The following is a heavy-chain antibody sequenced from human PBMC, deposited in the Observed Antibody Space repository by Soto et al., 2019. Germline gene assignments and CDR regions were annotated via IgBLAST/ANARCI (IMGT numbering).Heavy chain of an antibody. J-gene: IGHJ6*03. CDR1: GGSISSSNYY. CDR2: IYYSGST. Sequence: QLQLQESGPGLVKPSATLSLTCTVSGGSISSSNYYWGWLRQPPGKAMEWIGTIYYSGSTYYSPSLQSRVTISVATCKNQFSLKLSSVTAADTAIYYCARGRRYGDYPYYYYYMDVWGKGTTVAVSS. V-gene: IGHV4-39*01. CDR3: ARGRRYGDYPYYYYYMDV. D-gene: IGHD4-17*01.